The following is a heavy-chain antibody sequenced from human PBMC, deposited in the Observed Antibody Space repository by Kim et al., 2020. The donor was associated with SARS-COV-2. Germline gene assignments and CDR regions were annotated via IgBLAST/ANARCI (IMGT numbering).Heavy chain of an antibody. CDR2: ISAYNGNT. CDR1: GYTFTSYG. CDR3: ARVRKAAAGYYYYGMDV. D-gene: IGHD6-13*01. Sequence: ASVKVSCKASGYTFTSYGISWVRQAPGQGLEWMGWISAYNGNTNYAQKLQGRVTMTTDTSTSTAYMELRSLRSDDTAVYYCARVRKAAAGYYYYGMDVWGQGTTVTVSS. J-gene: IGHJ6*02. V-gene: IGHV1-18*01.